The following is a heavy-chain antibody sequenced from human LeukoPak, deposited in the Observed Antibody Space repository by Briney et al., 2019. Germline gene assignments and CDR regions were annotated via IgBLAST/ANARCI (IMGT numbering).Heavy chain of an antibody. CDR3: ARGVELTGYSDY. CDR2: LQYDRTNV. D-gene: IGHD3-9*01. V-gene: IGHV3-30*02. J-gene: IGHJ4*02. Sequence: GGSLRLSCAASRFSFSGYGMHWVRQAPGKGLEGVAYLQYDRTNVQYADSVRGRFTISRDNSKNILYLQMNSLRAEDTAVYYCARGVELTGYSDYWGRGTLVTVSS. CDR1: RFSFSGYG.